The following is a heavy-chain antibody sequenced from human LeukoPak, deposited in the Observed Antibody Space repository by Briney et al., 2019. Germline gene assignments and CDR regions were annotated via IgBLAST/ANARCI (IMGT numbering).Heavy chain of an antibody. D-gene: IGHD2-15*01. CDR1: GFTFSSYA. CDR3: ASGLFGVVVAATFDMY. V-gene: IGHV3-30-3*01. J-gene: IGHJ4*02. Sequence: GRSLRLSCAASGFTFSSYAMHWVRQAPGKGLEWVAVISYDGSNRYYADSVKGRFTISRDNSKNTLYLQMNSLRAEDTAVYYCASGLFGVVVAATFDMYWGQGTLVTVSS. CDR2: ISYDGSNR.